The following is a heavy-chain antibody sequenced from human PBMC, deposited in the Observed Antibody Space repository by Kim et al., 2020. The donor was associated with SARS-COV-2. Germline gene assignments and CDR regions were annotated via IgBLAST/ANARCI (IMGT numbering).Heavy chain of an antibody. D-gene: IGHD3-16*01. CDR3: VRNRSPQQGDSY. V-gene: IGHV3-7*01. Sequence: GGSLRLSCSASGFTFSSYWMTWVRQAPGKGLEWVANIKEDGSEKNYVDSVKGRFTISRDNAKNSLYLQINSLRDEDTAVYYCVRNRSPQQGDSYWGQGTLVTVSS. J-gene: IGHJ4*02. CDR2: IKEDGSEK. CDR1: GFTFSSYW.